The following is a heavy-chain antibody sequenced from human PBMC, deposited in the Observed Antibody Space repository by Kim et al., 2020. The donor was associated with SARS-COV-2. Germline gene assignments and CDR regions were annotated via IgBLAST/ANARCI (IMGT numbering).Heavy chain of an antibody. D-gene: IGHD6-19*01. J-gene: IGHJ4*02. CDR1: GFTFSNYV. Sequence: GGSLRLSCAASGFTFSNYVMAWVRQAPGKGLEWVSSINSDSYSTTYYAGSVKGRFTISRDNSKNTLYLQGSSLTAEDTAVYYCAKVEGKGYHSGTGWHFEYWGQGTLVTVSS. CDR3: AKVEGKGYHSGTGWHFEY. V-gene: IGHV3-23*01. CDR2: INSDSYSTT.